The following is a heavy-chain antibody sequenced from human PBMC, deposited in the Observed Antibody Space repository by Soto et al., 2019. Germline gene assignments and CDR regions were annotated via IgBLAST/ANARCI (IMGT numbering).Heavy chain of an antibody. CDR3: ARDPRIAAAGTERYYYYGMDV. Sequence: GGSLRLSCAASGFTFSSYWMSWVRQAPGKGLEWVANIKQDGSEKYYVDSVKGRFTISRDNAKNSLYLQMNSLRAEDTAVYYCARDPRIAAAGTERYYYYGMDVWGQGTTVTVSS. D-gene: IGHD6-13*01. J-gene: IGHJ6*02. CDR2: IKQDGSEK. V-gene: IGHV3-7*01. CDR1: GFTFSSYW.